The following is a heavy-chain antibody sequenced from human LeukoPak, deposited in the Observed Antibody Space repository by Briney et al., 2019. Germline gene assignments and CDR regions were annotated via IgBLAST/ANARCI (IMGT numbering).Heavy chain of an antibody. CDR2: IYYSGST. Sequence: SETLSLTCTVSGGSISSSSYYWGWIRQPPGKGLEWIGSIYYSGSTYYNPSLRSRVTISVGTSKNQFPLKLSSVTAADTAVYYCASSSSFYYYGMDVWGQGTTVTVSS. J-gene: IGHJ6*02. CDR1: GGSISSSSYY. D-gene: IGHD6-6*01. CDR3: ASSSSFYYYGMDV. V-gene: IGHV4-39*01.